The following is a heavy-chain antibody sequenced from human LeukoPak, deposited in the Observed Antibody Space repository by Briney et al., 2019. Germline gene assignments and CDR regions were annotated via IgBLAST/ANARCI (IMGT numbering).Heavy chain of an antibody. J-gene: IGHJ4*02. CDR3: ARAAGGGDY. V-gene: IGHV3-11*04. CDR2: ISKSDGTT. CDR1: GITSSDNF. Sequence: PGGSLRLSCAASGITSSDNFMSWIRQAPGKGLEWISYISKSDGTTYYADTVKGRFTISRDSAKKSVYLYMNSLRAEDTAVYYCARAAGGGDYWGQGTLVTVSS. D-gene: IGHD3-16*01.